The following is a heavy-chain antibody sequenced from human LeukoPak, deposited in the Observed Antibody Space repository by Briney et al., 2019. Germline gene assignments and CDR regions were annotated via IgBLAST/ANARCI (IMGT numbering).Heavy chain of an antibody. V-gene: IGHV4-30-2*01. Sequence: SETLSLTCTVSGGSISSGGYYWSWIRQPPGKGLEWIGYIYHIGSTYYNPSLKSRVTISVDRSKNQFSLKVSSVTAADTAVYFCARVIAAGGTYYFYYMDVWGKGTTVTVSS. J-gene: IGHJ6*03. CDR3: ARVIAAGGTYYFYYMDV. CDR2: IYHIGST. D-gene: IGHD6-13*01. CDR1: GGSISSGGYY.